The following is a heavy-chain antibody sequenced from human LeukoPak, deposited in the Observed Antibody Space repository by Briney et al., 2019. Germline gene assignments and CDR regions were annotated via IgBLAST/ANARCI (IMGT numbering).Heavy chain of an antibody. J-gene: IGHJ5*02. CDR1: GGSISSGDYY. CDR2: IYYSGST. Sequence: SETLSLTCIDSGGSISSGDYYWSWIRQPPGKGLEWIGYIYYSGSTYYNPSLKSRVTMSVDTSKNQFSLKLSSVTAADTAVYYCARGRIYDYVWGSYRYFNWFDPWGQGTLVTVSS. CDR3: ARGRIYDYVWGSYRYFNWFDP. V-gene: IGHV4-30-4*01. D-gene: IGHD3-16*02.